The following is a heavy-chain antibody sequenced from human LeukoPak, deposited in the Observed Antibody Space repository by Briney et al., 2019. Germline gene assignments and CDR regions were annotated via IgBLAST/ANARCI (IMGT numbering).Heavy chain of an antibody. Sequence: GGSLSLSCAASGFTFSSYAMSWVRQAPGKGLEWVSAISGSGGSTYYADSVKGRFTISRDNSKNTLYLQMNSLRAEDTAVYYCAKDLKYYDILTGYFRTYYYYGMDVWGQGTTVTVSS. CDR2: ISGSGGST. CDR3: AKDLKYYDILTGYFRTYYYYGMDV. J-gene: IGHJ6*02. V-gene: IGHV3-23*01. CDR1: GFTFSSYA. D-gene: IGHD3-9*01.